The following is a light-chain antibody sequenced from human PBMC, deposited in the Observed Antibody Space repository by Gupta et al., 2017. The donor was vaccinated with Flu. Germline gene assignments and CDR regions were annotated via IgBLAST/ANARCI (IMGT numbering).Light chain of an antibody. Sequence: QSVLTQPPSLSGAPGQRVTMSCAESISNIGAGYDVHWYQQLPGTAPKLLIYGNSNRPSGVPDRFSGSKSGTSASLAITGLQAEDEADYYCQSYDSSLSGSVFGGGTKLTVL. J-gene: IGLJ3*02. V-gene: IGLV1-40*01. CDR3: QSYDSSLSGSV. CDR2: GNS. CDR1: ISNIGAGYD.